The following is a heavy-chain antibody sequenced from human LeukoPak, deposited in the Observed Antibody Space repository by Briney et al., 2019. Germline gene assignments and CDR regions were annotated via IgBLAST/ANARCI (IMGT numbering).Heavy chain of an antibody. V-gene: IGHV3-66*02. CDR3: ASSSGFVKIDY. Sequence: GGCLRLSCAASGFTVSHNYMSWVRQAPGKGLEWVSVIYSGGSTYYADSVKGRFTISRDNSKNTLYLQMNSLRAEDTAVYYCASSSGFVKIDYWGQGTLVTVSS. CDR2: IYSGGST. CDR1: GFTVSHNY. D-gene: IGHD6-19*01. J-gene: IGHJ4*02.